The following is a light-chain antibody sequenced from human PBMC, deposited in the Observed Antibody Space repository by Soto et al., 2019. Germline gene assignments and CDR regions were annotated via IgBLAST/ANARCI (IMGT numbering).Light chain of an antibody. Sequence: EIGLTQSPGTLSLSPGERATLSCRASQSVSDNYLAWYKQKPGQAPRLLIYGASSRATGIPDRFSGSGSRTDFTLTISRLEPEDFAVYYCQQYGSSPRTFGGGTKVDIK. CDR3: QQYGSSPRT. V-gene: IGKV3-20*01. CDR1: QSVSDNY. J-gene: IGKJ4*01. CDR2: GAS.